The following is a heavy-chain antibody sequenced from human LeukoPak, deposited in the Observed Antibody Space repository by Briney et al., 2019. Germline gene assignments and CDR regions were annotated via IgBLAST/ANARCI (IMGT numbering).Heavy chain of an antibody. D-gene: IGHD6-13*01. CDR3: ARAPYSSSWYGDYFDY. Sequence: SETLSLTCTVSGGSISSHYWSWIRQPREKGLEWIGYIYYSGSTNYNPSLKSRVTISVDTSKNQFSLKLSSVTAADTAVYYCARAPYSSSWYGDYFDYWGQGTLVTVSS. CDR1: GGSISSHY. CDR2: IYYSGST. V-gene: IGHV4-59*11. J-gene: IGHJ4*02.